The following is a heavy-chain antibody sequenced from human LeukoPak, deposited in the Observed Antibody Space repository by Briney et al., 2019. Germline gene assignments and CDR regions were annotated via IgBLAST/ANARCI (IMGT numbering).Heavy chain of an antibody. CDR2: IYYSGST. V-gene: IGHV4-59*01. J-gene: IGHJ2*01. D-gene: IGHD1-26*01. CDR1: GGSISSYY. Sequence: SETLSLTCTVSGGSISSYYWSWIRQPPGKGLEWIGYIYYSGSTNYNPSLKSRVTISVDTSKNQSSLKLSSVTAADTAVYYCARVRGATGWYFDLWGRGTLVTVSS. CDR3: ARVRGATGWYFDL.